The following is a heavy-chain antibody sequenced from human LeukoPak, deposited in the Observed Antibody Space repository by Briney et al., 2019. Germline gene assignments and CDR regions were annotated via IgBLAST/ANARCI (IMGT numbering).Heavy chain of an antibody. V-gene: IGHV4-4*07. D-gene: IGHD3-10*01. CDR2: IYTSGST. J-gene: IGHJ4*02. Sequence: ASETLSLTCTVSGGSISSYYWSWIRQPAGKGLEWIGRIYTSGSTNYNPSLKSRVTISVDTSKNQFSLKLSSVTAADTAVYYCARRPGDYGSGSYYFDYWGQGTLVTVSS. CDR1: GGSISSYY. CDR3: ARRPGDYGSGSYYFDY.